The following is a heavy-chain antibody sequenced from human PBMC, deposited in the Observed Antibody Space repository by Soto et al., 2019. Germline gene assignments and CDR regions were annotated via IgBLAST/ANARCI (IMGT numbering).Heavy chain of an antibody. CDR2: ISGSGGST. D-gene: IGHD3-10*01. J-gene: IGHJ5*02. Sequence: GGSLRLSCAASGFTFSSYAMSWVRQAPGKGLEWVSAISGSGGSTYYADSVKGRFTISRDNSKNTLYLQMNSLRAEDTAVYYCAKDDYPMSYGSVKGWFDPWGQGTLVTVSS. V-gene: IGHV3-23*01. CDR1: GFTFSSYA. CDR3: AKDDYPMSYGSVKGWFDP.